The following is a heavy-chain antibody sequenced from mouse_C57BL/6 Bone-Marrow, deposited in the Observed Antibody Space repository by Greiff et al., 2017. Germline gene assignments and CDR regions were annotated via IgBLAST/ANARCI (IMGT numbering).Heavy chain of an antibody. J-gene: IGHJ2*01. CDR2: IDPENGDT. Sequence: VQLQQSGAELVRPGASVKLSCTASGFNIKDDYMHWVKQRPEQGLEWIGWIDPENGDTEYASKFQGKATITADTSSNTAYLQLSSLTSEDTAVYYCTTEGFFDDWGQGTTLTVSS. CDR3: TTEGFFDD. CDR1: GFNIKDDY. D-gene: IGHD3-3*01. V-gene: IGHV14-4*01.